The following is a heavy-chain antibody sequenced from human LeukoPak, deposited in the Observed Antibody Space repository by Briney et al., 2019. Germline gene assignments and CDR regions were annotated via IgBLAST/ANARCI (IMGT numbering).Heavy chain of an antibody. CDR1: GFTFSSYW. CDR2: ISSDGSNT. J-gene: IGHJ5*02. V-gene: IGHV3-74*01. CDR3: ARGVNGDSRFDP. D-gene: IGHD4-17*01. Sequence: GGSLRLSCAASGFTFSSYWMHWVRQAPGKGLVWVSRISSDGSNTRYADSVKGRFTISRDNAKNTLYLQMNSLRAEDTAVYYCARGVNGDSRFDPWGQGTLVTVSS.